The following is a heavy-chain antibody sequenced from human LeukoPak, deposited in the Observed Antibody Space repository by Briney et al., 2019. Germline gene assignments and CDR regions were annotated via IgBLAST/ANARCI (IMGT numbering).Heavy chain of an antibody. Sequence: PSETLSLTCTVSGGSISSSSYYWGWIRQPPGKGLEWIGSIYYSGSTYYNPSLKSRVTISVDTSKNQFSLKLSSVTAADTAVYYCARDLRGGYGGSSSHAFDIWGQGTMVTVSS. CDR1: GGSISSSSYY. V-gene: IGHV4-39*07. CDR2: IYYSGST. CDR3: ARDLRGGYGGSSSHAFDI. D-gene: IGHD6-6*01. J-gene: IGHJ3*02.